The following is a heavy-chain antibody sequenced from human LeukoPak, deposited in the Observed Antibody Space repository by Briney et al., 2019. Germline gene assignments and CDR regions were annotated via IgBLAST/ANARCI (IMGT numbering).Heavy chain of an antibody. CDR1: GGSISSRGYY. Sequence: PSETLSLTCTVSGGSISSRGYYWGWVRQPPGKGLEWIASIYYSRSTSYNPSLRSRVTISVDTSKNQFSLKLSSVTAADTALYYCVRSRDGYNLLDYWGQGTLVTVSS. CDR3: VRSRDGYNLLDY. D-gene: IGHD5-24*01. CDR2: IYYSRST. J-gene: IGHJ4*02. V-gene: IGHV4-39*01.